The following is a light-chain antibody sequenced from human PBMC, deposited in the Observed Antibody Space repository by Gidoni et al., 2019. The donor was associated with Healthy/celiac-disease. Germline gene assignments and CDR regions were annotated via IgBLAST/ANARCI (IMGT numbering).Light chain of an antibody. Sequence: AIRMTQSPSSFSASTGDRVTITCRASQGISSYLAWYQQKPGKASKLLIYAASTLQSGVPSRFSGSGSGTDFTLTISCLQSEDFATYYCQQYYSYPREFGQGTKVEIK. J-gene: IGKJ1*01. CDR2: AAS. CDR1: QGISSY. V-gene: IGKV1-8*01. CDR3: QQYYSYPRE.